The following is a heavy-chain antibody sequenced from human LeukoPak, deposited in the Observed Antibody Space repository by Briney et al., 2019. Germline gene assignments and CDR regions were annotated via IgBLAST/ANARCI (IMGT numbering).Heavy chain of an antibody. J-gene: IGHJ6*03. Sequence: PSETLSLTCAVYGGSFSGYYWSWIRQPPGKGLEWIGEINHSGSTNYNPSLKSRVTISVDTSKNQFSPKLSSVTAADTAVYYCARLEWLRFGGYYYYYMDVWGKGTTVTISS. V-gene: IGHV4-34*01. D-gene: IGHD5-12*01. CDR2: INHSGST. CDR1: GGSFSGYY. CDR3: ARLEWLRFGGYYYYYMDV.